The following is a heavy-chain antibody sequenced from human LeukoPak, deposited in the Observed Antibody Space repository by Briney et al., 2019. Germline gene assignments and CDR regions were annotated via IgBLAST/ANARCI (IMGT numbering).Heavy chain of an antibody. CDR2: IASKTDGGAT. V-gene: IGHV3-15*07. CDR3: TTGIRGD. CDR1: GLTFTNAW. Sequence: GGSLRLSCSASGLTFTNAWMNWVRQAPGEGLDWVGRIASKTDGGATDYAAPVKGRFTLSRGDSKNTLNLQMNSLKTEDTAVYYCTTGIRGDWGQGTLVTVSS. D-gene: IGHD3-10*01. J-gene: IGHJ4*02.